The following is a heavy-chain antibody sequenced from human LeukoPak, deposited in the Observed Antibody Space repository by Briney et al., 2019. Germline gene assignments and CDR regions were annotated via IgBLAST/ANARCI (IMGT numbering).Heavy chain of an antibody. J-gene: IGHJ4*02. D-gene: IGHD1-26*01. CDR2: IYHSGST. CDR3: ARDFRGSYGFDY. Sequence: SETLSLTCTVSGGSISSGSYYWGWIRQPPGKGLEWIGSIYHSGSTYYNPSLKSRVTMSVDTSKNQVSLKLSSVTAADTAVYYCARDFRGSYGFDYWGQGTLVTVSS. V-gene: IGHV4-39*07. CDR1: GGSISSGSYY.